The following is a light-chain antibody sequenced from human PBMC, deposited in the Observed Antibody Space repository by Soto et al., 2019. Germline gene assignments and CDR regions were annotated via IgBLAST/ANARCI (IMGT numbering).Light chain of an antibody. Sequence: DIQMTQSPSSLSASVGDRVTVTCRAGQSISRYLNWYQQRPGKAPKLLIYSASSLQTGVPSRFSGSGCGTDFTLTINSRQPEDFATYYCQQSYNGPFTFGPGTKVDI. CDR3: QQSYNGPFT. CDR2: SAS. CDR1: QSISRY. J-gene: IGKJ3*01. V-gene: IGKV1-39*01.